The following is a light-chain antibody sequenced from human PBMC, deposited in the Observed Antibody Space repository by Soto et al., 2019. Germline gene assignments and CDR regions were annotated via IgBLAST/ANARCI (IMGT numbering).Light chain of an antibody. CDR2: WAS. J-gene: IGKJ4*01. Sequence: DIVMTQSPDSLAVSLGERATINCKSSQSVLFSSNNKNYLAWYQQKPGQPPKLLISWASTRESGVPDRLSGSGSETDFTLTISSLQAEDVAVYHCEQYYSTPSPPFGGGTKVEIK. CDR1: QSVLFSSNNKNY. V-gene: IGKV4-1*01. CDR3: EQYYSTPSPP.